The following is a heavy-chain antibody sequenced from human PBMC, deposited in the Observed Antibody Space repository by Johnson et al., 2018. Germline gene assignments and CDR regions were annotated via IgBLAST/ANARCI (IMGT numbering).Heavy chain of an antibody. CDR2: IYPGDSDT. CDR1: GYSFRNYW. D-gene: IGHD1-14*01. V-gene: IGHV5-51*03. Sequence: VQLVQSGAEVKKXGESLKISCQTSGYSFRNYWIGWVRQMPGKGLEWMGLIYPGDSDTRYNPSLQGQVTSSVDNAISAAYLQWSNLKAPASGISYCVTRKPSPNSPFDHWGQGTLVSVSS. J-gene: IGHJ4*02. CDR3: VTRKPSPNSPFDH.